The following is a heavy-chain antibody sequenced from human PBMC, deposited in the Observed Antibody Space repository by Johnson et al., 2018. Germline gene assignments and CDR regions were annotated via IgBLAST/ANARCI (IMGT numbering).Heavy chain of an antibody. Sequence: QVQLVQSGPGLVKPSETLSLTCSVSGDSISSYYWNWIRQPPGKGLEWIGYTYNTGSTNYNPSLKSRVTISVDTSKNQFPLKVSSVTAADTAVYYCARFSGWAFDIWGRGTMVTVSS. V-gene: IGHV4-4*09. CDR1: GDSISSYY. J-gene: IGHJ3*02. D-gene: IGHD6-19*01. CDR3: ARFSGWAFDI. CDR2: TYNTGST.